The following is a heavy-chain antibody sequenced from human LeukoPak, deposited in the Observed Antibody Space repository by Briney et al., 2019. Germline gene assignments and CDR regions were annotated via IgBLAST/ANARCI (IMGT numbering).Heavy chain of an antibody. V-gene: IGHV3-30*04. D-gene: IGHD3-10*01. CDR1: GVTFSRYA. CDR3: AKVAKYYYGSETYYFFEH. Sequence: PGRSLRLSCAASGVTFSRYAMHWVRQAPGKGLDWVAVISYDGSNKYYADSVKGRFTIPRDNSKNTLYLQMNSLRVEDTAVYYCAKVAKYYYGSETYYFFEHWGQGTPVTASS. CDR2: ISYDGSNK. J-gene: IGHJ4*02.